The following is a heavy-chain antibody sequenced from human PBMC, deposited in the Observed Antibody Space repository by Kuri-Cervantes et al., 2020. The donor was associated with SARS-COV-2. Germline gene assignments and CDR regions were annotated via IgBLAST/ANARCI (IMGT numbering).Heavy chain of an antibody. Sequence: LSCTVSGGSISSGGYYWSWIRQHPGKGLEWIGDIYYSGSTYYNPSLKSRVTISVDTSKNQFSLKLSSVTAADTAVYYCARVISSVNYYGMDVWGQGTTVTVSS. J-gene: IGHJ6*02. CDR2: IYYSGST. D-gene: IGHD3-3*02. V-gene: IGHV4-31*03. CDR3: ARVISSVNYYGMDV. CDR1: GGSISSGGYY.